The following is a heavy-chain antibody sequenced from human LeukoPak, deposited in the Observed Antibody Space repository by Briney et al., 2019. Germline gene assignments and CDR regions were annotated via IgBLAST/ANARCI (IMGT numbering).Heavy chain of an antibody. V-gene: IGHV1-8*01. CDR2: MNPNSGNT. J-gene: IGHJ4*02. D-gene: IGHD2-15*01. Sequence: ASAKVSCKASGYTFTRYDINWVRQATGQGLEWMGWMNPNSGNTGYAQKFQGRVTMTRNTSISTAYMELSSLRSEDTAVYYCARRGGTISQFDYWGQGTLVTVSS. CDR1: GYTFTRYD. CDR3: ARRGGTISQFDY.